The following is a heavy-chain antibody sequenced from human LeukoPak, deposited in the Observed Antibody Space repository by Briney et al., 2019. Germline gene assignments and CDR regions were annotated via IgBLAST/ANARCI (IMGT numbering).Heavy chain of an antibody. D-gene: IGHD3-22*01. J-gene: IGHJ4*02. CDR2: INPNSGGT. CDR3: ARGNQDYYDSSGYDY. V-gene: IGHV1-2*06. Sequence: ASVKVSCKASGYTFTGYYMHWVRQAPGQGLEWMGRINPNSGGTNYAQKFQGRVTMTRDTSISTAYMELSRLRSDDTAVYYCARGNQDYYDSSGYDYWGQGTLVTVSS. CDR1: GYTFTGYY.